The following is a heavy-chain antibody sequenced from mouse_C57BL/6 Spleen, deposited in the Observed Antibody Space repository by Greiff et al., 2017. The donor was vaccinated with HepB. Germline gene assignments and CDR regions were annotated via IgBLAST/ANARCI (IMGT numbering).Heavy chain of an antibody. CDR1: GFSLTSYG. CDR2: IWSGGST. Sequence: QVQLQQSGPGLVQPSQRLSITCTVSGFSLTSYGVHWVRQSPGKGLEWLGVIWSGGSTDYNAAFISRLSISKDNSKSQVFFKMNSLQADDTAIYYCARNYYGSRYWYFDVWGTGTTVTVSS. CDR3: ARNYYGSRYWYFDV. J-gene: IGHJ1*03. D-gene: IGHD1-1*01. V-gene: IGHV2-2*01.